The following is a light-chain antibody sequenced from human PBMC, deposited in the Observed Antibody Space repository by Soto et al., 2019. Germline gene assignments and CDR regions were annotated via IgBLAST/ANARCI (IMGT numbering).Light chain of an antibody. Sequence: EVVLTQSPVTLSLSPGERATLSCRASQSFRGLLAWYQQKPGQAPRLLIYDAYNRATGIPPRFSGSGSGTDFTLTISSLEPEDSAVYYCQQRHMWPSTFGKGTRLEIK. V-gene: IGKV3-11*01. J-gene: IGKJ5*01. CDR1: QSFRGL. CDR3: QQRHMWPST. CDR2: DAY.